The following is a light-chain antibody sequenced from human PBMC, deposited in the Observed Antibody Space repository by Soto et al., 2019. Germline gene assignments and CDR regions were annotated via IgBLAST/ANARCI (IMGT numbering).Light chain of an antibody. CDR2: QDS. CDR3: QAWDSSTVV. V-gene: IGLV3-1*01. Sequence: YELTQPPSVSVSPGQTASITCSGDKLGDKYACWYQQKPGQSPVLVIYQDSKRPSGIPERFSGSNSGNTATLTISGTQAMDEADYHCQAWDSSTVVFGGGTKLTVL. CDR1: KLGDKY. J-gene: IGLJ2*01.